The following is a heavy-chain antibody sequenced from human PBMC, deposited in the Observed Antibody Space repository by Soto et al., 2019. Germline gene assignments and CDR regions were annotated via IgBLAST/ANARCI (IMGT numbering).Heavy chain of an antibody. CDR2: IRSQSDGGSG. D-gene: IGHD4-17*01. CDR3: TTDSRTTVPEVRFAF. Sequence: GGSLRLPCAASGFTFHNAWINWVRQPPGGGLEWVGRIRSQSDGGSGDYAAPVKGRFVVSRDDSKNMVYLQMNSLKIEDTAVYYCTTDSRTTVPEVRFAFWGHGTLVTVSS. J-gene: IGHJ1*01. CDR1: GFTFHNAW. V-gene: IGHV3-15*07.